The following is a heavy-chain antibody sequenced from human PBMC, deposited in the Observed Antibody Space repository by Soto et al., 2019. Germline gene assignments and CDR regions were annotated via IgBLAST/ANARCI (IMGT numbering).Heavy chain of an antibody. V-gene: IGHV6-1*01. J-gene: IGHJ6*03. CDR3: ARGSWDDVSGHYYMDV. CDR2: TYYRSKWYF. Sequence: QVPLQLSGPGLVTPSQTLSLTCAISGDSVSSNSAGWNWIRQTPSRGLEWLGRTYYRSKWYFNYAVSVECRITIIPDTSKNQLSLQLSSVTPDDTAVYYCARGSWDDVSGHYYMDVWGKGTTVTVSS. D-gene: IGHD1-1*01. CDR1: GDSVSSNSAG.